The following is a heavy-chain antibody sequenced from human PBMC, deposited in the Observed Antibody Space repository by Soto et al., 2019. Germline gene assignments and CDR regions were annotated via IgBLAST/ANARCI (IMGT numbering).Heavy chain of an antibody. D-gene: IGHD2-21*01. CDR1: GYSFTDYW. CDR3: AGGYYRCDY. CDR2: IYPGDSDT. V-gene: IGHV5-51*01. J-gene: IGHJ4*02. Sequence: PGESLKISCQGSGYSFTDYWLAWVRQMPRKGLERMGIIYPGDSDTRYSPSFQRQVTISAHKSITTAYLQWSSLKVSDAAIYYCAGGYYRCDYWGQGTLVNVSS.